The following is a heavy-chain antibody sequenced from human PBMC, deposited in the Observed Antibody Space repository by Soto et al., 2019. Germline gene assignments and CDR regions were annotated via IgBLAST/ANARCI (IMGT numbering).Heavy chain of an antibody. CDR3: ASGPVGGTNVDY. J-gene: IGHJ4*02. V-gene: IGHV3-74*01. CDR2: INSDGSNT. Sequence: GGSLRLSCAASGFTFRTYWMHWVRQAPGKGLVWVSRINSDGSNTIYADSVKGRFTISRDNAKNTLYLQMNSLRAEDTAVYYCASGPVGGTNVDYWGQGTLVTVSS. CDR1: GFTFRTYW. D-gene: IGHD1-26*01.